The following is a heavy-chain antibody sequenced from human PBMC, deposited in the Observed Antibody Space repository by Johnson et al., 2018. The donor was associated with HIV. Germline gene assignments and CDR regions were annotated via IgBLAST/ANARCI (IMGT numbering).Heavy chain of an antibody. J-gene: IGHJ3*02. CDR2: IKSDGTST. Sequence: EVQLVESGGGLVQPGGSLRLSCAASGFTVSSNYMSWVRQTPGKGLVWVSRIKSDGTSTNYADSVKGRFTISRDNAKDTLYLQLNSLTAEDTAIYYCARQPDNFWSSDAFDIWGQGTMVTVSS. CDR1: GFTVSSNY. CDR3: ARQPDNFWSSDAFDI. D-gene: IGHD3-3*01. V-gene: IGHV3-74*02.